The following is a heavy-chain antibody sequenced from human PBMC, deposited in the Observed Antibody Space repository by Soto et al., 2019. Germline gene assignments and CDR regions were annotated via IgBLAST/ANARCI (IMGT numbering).Heavy chain of an antibody. CDR2: ISYDGSNK. D-gene: IGHD3-3*01. J-gene: IGHJ4*02. CDR1: GFTFSSYG. V-gene: IGHV3-30*18. Sequence: GGSLRLSCAASGFTFSSYGMHWVRQAPGKGPEWVAVISYDGSNKYYADSMKGRFTISRDNSKNTLYLQMNSLRAEDTVVYYCANGVYYDFWSGYYALPPVGYWGQGTLVTVSS. CDR3: ANGVYYDFWSGYYALPPVGY.